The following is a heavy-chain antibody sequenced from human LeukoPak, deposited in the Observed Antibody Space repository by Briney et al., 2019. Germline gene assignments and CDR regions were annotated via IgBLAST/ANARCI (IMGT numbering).Heavy chain of an antibody. D-gene: IGHD6-6*01. CDR2: IYTSGST. CDR1: GGSISSGSYY. CDR3: AWWGASIADQGRGWGSFDY. V-gene: IGHV4-61*02. Sequence: PSQTLSLTCTVSGGSISSGSYYWSWIRQPAGKGLEWIGRIYTSGSTNYNPSLKSRVTISVDTSKNQFSLKLSSVTAADTAVYYCAWWGASIADQGRGWGSFDYWGQGTLVTVSS. J-gene: IGHJ4*02.